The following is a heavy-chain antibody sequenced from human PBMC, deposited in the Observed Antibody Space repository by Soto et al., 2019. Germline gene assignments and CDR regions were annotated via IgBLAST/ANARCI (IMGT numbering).Heavy chain of an antibody. Sequence: EVQLVESGGGLVQPGGSLRVSCAASGFTFSSYWMHWVRQAPGKGLVWVSRINSDGSSTTYADSVKGRFTISRDNAKNTQYLQMNSLRAEDTAVYYCASCSSGSCRAGFDYWGQGTLVTVSS. CDR2: INSDGSST. V-gene: IGHV3-74*01. CDR3: ASCSSGSCRAGFDY. J-gene: IGHJ4*02. CDR1: GFTFSSYW. D-gene: IGHD2-15*01.